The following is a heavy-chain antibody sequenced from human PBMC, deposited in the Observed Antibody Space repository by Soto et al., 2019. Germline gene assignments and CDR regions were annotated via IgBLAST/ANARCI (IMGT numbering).Heavy chain of an antibody. Sequence: GGSLRLSCAASGFTFSSFAMHWVRQAPGKGLEWVAVISYDGSNTYYADSVKGRLTISRDNSKNTLYLQMNSLRNEDTAVYYCAKEVEWLTYYYYGMVVSGQGTTVTVSS. CDR2: ISYDGSNT. J-gene: IGHJ6*02. D-gene: IGHD3-3*01. V-gene: IGHV3-30*18. CDR1: GFTFSSFA. CDR3: AKEVEWLTYYYYGMVV.